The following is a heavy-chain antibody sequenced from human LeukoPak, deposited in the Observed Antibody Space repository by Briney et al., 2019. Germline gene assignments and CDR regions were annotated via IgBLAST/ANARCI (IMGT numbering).Heavy chain of an antibody. J-gene: IGHJ4*02. CDR1: GFAFSSLA. Sequence: GGSLRLSCAVSGFAFSSLAMHWVRQAPGKGLEWVAFISYDGNNQYYADSVKGRFTISRDNSKNTLYRQMNNLRAEDTAIYYCARVGSRYCSGANCYDGFWGQGTLVSVSS. CDR2: ISYDGNNQ. D-gene: IGHD2-15*01. CDR3: ARVGSRYCSGANCYDGF. V-gene: IGHV3-30-3*01.